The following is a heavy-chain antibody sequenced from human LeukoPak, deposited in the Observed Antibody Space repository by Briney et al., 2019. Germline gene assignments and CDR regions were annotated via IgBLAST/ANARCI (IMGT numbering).Heavy chain of an antibody. J-gene: IGHJ3*02. CDR1: GFTFSNYW. CDR2: IKQGGSEK. V-gene: IGHV3-7*04. Sequence: PGGSLRLSCAASGFTFSNYWMTWVRQAPGKGLEWVANIKQGGSEKYYVDSVKGRFTISRDNAKNSLYLQMNSLRAEDTAVYCCARESDSSGFGAFDIWGQGTMVTVSS. CDR3: ARESDSSGFGAFDI. D-gene: IGHD3-22*01.